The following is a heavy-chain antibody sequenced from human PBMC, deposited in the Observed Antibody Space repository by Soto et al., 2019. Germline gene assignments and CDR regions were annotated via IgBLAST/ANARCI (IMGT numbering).Heavy chain of an antibody. CDR3: ARDLWTPYYGMDV. D-gene: IGHD3-10*01. CDR2: IIPIFGTA. J-gene: IGHJ6*02. Sequence: SVKVSCKASGGTFSSYAISWVRQAPGQGLEWMGGIIPIFGTANYAQKFQGKVTITADESTSTAYMELSSLRSEDTAVYYCARDLWTPYYGMDVWGQGTTVTVSS. CDR1: GGTFSSYA. V-gene: IGHV1-69*13.